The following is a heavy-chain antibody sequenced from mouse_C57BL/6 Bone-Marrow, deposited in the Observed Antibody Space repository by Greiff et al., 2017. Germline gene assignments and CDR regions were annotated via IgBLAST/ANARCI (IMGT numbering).Heavy chain of an antibody. V-gene: IGHV14-4*01. CDR2: IDPENGDT. CDR1: GFNIKDDY. CDR3: TFYYFSFAY. J-gene: IGHJ3*01. Sequence: VQLQQSGAELVRPGASVKLSCTASGFNIKDDYMHWVKQRPEQGLEWIGWIDPENGDTEYASKFQGKATITADTSSNTAYLQLSSLTSEDTGVYCCTFYYFSFAYWGQGTLVTVSA. D-gene: IGHD1-1*02.